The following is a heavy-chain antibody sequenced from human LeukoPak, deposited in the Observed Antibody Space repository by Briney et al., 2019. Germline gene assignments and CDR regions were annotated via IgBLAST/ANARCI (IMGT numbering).Heavy chain of an antibody. CDR1: GGSFSGYY. D-gene: IGHD4-11*01. J-gene: IGHJ4*02. Sequence: SETLSLTCAVCGGSFSGYYWSWIRQPPGKGLEWIGEINHSGSTNYDPSLKSRVTISVDTSKKQVSLKVRSVTAADTAVYYCAGGDYQGYYFDYWGQGTLVTVSS. CDR2: INHSGST. CDR3: AGGDYQGYYFDY. V-gene: IGHV4-34*01.